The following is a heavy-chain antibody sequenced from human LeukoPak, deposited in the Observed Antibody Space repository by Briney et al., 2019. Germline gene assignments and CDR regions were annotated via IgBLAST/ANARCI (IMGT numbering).Heavy chain of an antibody. CDR1: GGTFSSYA. CDR2: IIPILGIA. V-gene: IGHV1-69*04. J-gene: IGHJ4*02. D-gene: IGHD3-22*01. Sequence: SVKVSCKASGGTFSSYAISWVRQAPGQGLEWMGRIIPILGIANYAQKFQGRVTITADKSTSTAYMELSSLRSEDTAVYYCARDSPHYYDSSGYFDYWGQGTLVTVSS. CDR3: ARDSPHYYDSSGYFDY.